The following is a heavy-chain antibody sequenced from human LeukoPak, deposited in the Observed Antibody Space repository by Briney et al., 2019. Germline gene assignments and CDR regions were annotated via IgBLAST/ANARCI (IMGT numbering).Heavy chain of an antibody. CDR2: ISYDGSNK. Sequence: GRSLRLSCAASGFTFSSYGMHWVRQAPGKGLEWVAVISYDGSNKYYADSVKGRFTISRDNSKNTLYLQMNSLRAEDTAVYYCAKALDHSNYVTFDYWGQGTLVTVSS. J-gene: IGHJ4*02. V-gene: IGHV3-30*18. CDR1: GFTFSSYG. CDR3: AKALDHSNYVTFDY. D-gene: IGHD4-4*01.